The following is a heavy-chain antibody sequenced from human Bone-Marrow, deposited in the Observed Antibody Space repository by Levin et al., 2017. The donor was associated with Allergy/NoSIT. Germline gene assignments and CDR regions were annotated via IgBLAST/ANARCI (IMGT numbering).Heavy chain of an antibody. CDR3: ARAYFFVSGTYYNAFDY. V-gene: IGHV2-5*02. J-gene: IGHJ4*02. CDR1: GFSLSTNGVG. D-gene: IGHD3-10*01. Sequence: SGPTLVKPTQTLTLTCTFSGFSLSTNGVGVAWIRQPPGKALEWLAVIYWDDDKRYSPSLKNRPTITKDTSKNQVVLTMTNMDPVDTATYYCARAYFFVSGTYYNAFDYWGQGTLVPVSS. CDR2: IYWDDDK.